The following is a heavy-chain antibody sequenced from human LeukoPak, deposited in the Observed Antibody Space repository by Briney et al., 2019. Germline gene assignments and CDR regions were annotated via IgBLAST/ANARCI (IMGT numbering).Heavy chain of an antibody. CDR3: ARAPLVAAAFGY. V-gene: IGHV4-34*01. CDR2: INHSGST. CDR1: GGSISPYY. Sequence: SETLSLTCVVSGGSISPYYWSWIRQSPGKGLEWIGEINHSGSTNYNPSLKSRVTISVDTSKNQFSLKLSSVTAADTAVYYCARAPLVAAAFGYWGQGTLVTVSS. D-gene: IGHD6-13*01. J-gene: IGHJ4*02.